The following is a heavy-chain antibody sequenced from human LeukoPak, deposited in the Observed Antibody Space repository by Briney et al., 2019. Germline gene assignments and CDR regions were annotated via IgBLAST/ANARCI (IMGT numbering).Heavy chain of an antibody. J-gene: IGHJ5*02. Sequence: PSETLSLTCAVYGGSFSGYYWSWIRQPPGKGLEWIGEINHSGSTNYNPSLKSRVTISVDTSKNQFSLKLSSVTAADTAVYYCARGRGTVTTGWCDPWGQGTLVNVSS. CDR1: GGSFSGYY. D-gene: IGHD4-17*01. CDR2: INHSGST. V-gene: IGHV4-34*01. CDR3: ARGRGTVTTGWCDP.